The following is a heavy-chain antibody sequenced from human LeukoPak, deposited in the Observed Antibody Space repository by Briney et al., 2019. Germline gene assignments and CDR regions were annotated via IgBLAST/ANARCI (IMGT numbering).Heavy chain of an antibody. Sequence: SGGSLRLSCAPSGFTFSRHGMHWVRQAPGKGLEWVAIISNDGSRKYYAHSVEGRFTISRDNSKNTLYLQTDSLRAEYTAVYYCARDRAWNYFDYWGQGTLVTVSS. D-gene: IGHD3-3*01. J-gene: IGHJ4*02. CDR3: ARDRAWNYFDY. CDR1: GFTFSRHG. CDR2: ISNDGSRK. V-gene: IGHV3-30*03.